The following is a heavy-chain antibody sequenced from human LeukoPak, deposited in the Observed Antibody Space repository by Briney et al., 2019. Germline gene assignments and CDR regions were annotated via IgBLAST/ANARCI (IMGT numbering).Heavy chain of an antibody. J-gene: IGHJ5*02. CDR2: IYYSGST. V-gene: IGHV4-59*01. CDR1: GGSISSYY. D-gene: IGHD6-6*01. CDR3: AREQQLAAADWFDP. Sequence: SETLSLTCTVSGGSISSYYWSWIRQPPGKGLEWIGYIYYSGSTNYNPSLKSRVTISVDTSKNQFSLKLSSVTAADTAVYYCAREQQLAAADWFDPWGQGTLVTGSS.